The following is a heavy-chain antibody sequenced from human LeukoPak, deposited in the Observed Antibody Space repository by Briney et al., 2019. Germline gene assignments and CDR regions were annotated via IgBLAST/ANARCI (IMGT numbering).Heavy chain of an antibody. V-gene: IGHV1-46*01. D-gene: IGHD1-26*01. CDR3: ARVSVGATKLAYFDY. Sequence: ASVKVSCKASGGTFSSYAISWVRQAPGQGLEWMGIINPSGGSTSYAQKFQGRVTMTRDMSTSTVYMELSSLRSEDTAVYYCARVSVGATKLAYFDYWGQGTLVTVSS. CDR2: INPSGGST. CDR1: GGTFSSYA. J-gene: IGHJ4*02.